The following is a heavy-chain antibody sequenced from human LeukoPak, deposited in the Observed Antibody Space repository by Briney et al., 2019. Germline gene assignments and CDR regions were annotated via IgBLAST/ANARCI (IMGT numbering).Heavy chain of an antibody. V-gene: IGHV5-51*01. Sequence: GESLKISCKGSGYSFTSYWIGWVRQMPGKGLEWMGIIYPGDSDTRYSPSFQGQVTISADKSISTAYLQWSSPKASDTAMYYCASQTSATYSSSWYGDYYYMDVWGKGTTVTVSS. CDR3: ASQTSATYSSSWYGDYYYMDV. J-gene: IGHJ6*03. CDR1: GYSFTSYW. D-gene: IGHD6-13*01. CDR2: IYPGDSDT.